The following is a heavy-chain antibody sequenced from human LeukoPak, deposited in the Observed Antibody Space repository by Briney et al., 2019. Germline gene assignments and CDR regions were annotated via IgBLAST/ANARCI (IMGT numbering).Heavy chain of an antibody. CDR1: GYSISSGYY. CDR2: IYHSGST. Sequence: SETLSLTCTVSGYSISSGYYWGWIRQPPGKGLEWIGSIYHSGSTYYNPSLKSRVTISADASKNQFSLKLSSVTAADTAVYYCAREFSYSSSWWDYYYYYMDVWGKGTTVTISS. D-gene: IGHD6-13*01. V-gene: IGHV4-38-2*02. J-gene: IGHJ6*03. CDR3: AREFSYSSSWWDYYYYYMDV.